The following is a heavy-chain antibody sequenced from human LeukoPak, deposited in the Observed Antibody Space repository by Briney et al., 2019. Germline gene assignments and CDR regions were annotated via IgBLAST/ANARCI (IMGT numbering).Heavy chain of an antibody. CDR2: IYYSGST. V-gene: IGHV4-39*01. CDR1: GGSISSSSYY. Sequence: PSETLSLTCTVSGGSISSSSYYWGWIRQPPGKGLEWIGSIYYSGSTYYNPSLKSRVTISVDTSKNQFSLKLSSVTAADTAVYYCARPLSCPYDFWSGYRNDAFDIWGQGTMVTVSS. D-gene: IGHD3-3*01. J-gene: IGHJ3*02. CDR3: ARPLSCPYDFWSGYRNDAFDI.